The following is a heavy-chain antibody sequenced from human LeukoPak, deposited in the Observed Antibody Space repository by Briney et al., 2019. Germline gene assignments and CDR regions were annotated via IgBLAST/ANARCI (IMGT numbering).Heavy chain of an antibody. V-gene: IGHV4-59*01. CDR3: ARDHSGYDKGYYYYYMDV. Sequence: SETLSLTCTVSGGSLSSYYWSWIRQPPGKGLEWIGYIYYSGSTNYNPSLKSRVTISVDTSKNQFSLKLSSVTAADTAVYYCARDHSGYDKGYYYYYMDVWGKGTTVTISS. J-gene: IGHJ6*03. D-gene: IGHD5-12*01. CDR2: IYYSGST. CDR1: GGSLSSYY.